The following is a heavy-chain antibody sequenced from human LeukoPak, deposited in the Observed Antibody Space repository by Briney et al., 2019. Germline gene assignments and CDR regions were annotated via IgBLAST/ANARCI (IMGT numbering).Heavy chain of an antibody. D-gene: IGHD2-15*01. CDR2: IIPILGIA. Sequence: SVKVSCKASGGTFSSYAISWVRQAPGQGLEWMGRIIPILGIANYAQKFQGRVAITADKSTSTAYMELSSLRSEDSAVYYCASEETPRDCSGGSCYYWFDPWGQGTLVTVSS. V-gene: IGHV1-69*04. J-gene: IGHJ5*02. CDR1: GGTFSSYA. CDR3: ASEETPRDCSGGSCYYWFDP.